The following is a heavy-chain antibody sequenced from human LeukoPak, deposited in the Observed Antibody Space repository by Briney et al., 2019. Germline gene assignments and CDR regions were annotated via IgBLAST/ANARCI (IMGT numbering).Heavy chain of an antibody. CDR2: INHSGST. Sequence: PSETLSLTCAVYGGSFSGYYWSWIRQPPGKGLEWIGEINHSGSTNYNPSLKSRVTISVDTSKNQFSLKLSSVTAADTAVYYCASRGYSYGYFDYWGQGTLVTVSS. CDR3: ASRGYSYGYFDY. CDR1: GGSFSGYY. V-gene: IGHV4-34*01. J-gene: IGHJ4*02. D-gene: IGHD5-18*01.